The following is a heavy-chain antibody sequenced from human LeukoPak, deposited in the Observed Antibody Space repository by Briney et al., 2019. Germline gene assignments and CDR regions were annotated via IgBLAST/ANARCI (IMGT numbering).Heavy chain of an antibody. Sequence: GESLKTSCKGSGYSFSSYWIGWVRQMPGKGLEWMGIIYPGDSDTRYSPSFQGQVTISADKSISTAYLQWSSLKASDTAMYYCARRVDTTMGERAFDIWGQGTMVTVSS. CDR3: ARRVDTTMGERAFDI. CDR1: GYSFSSYW. CDR2: IYPGDSDT. D-gene: IGHD5-18*01. J-gene: IGHJ3*02. V-gene: IGHV5-51*01.